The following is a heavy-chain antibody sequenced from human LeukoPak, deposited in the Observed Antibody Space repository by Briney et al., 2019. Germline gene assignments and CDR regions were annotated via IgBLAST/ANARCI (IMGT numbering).Heavy chain of an antibody. Sequence: AGGSLRLSCAASGFTLSAYGMHWVRQAPGKGLEYVSAIIKNGYTTYYADSVKGRFTIFRDNSKNTLYLQMGSLRAEDMAVYYCATWGYNYDTSGYVVWGRGTPVTVSS. CDR3: ATWGYNYDTSGYVV. V-gene: IGHV3-64*02. CDR2: IIKNGYTT. CDR1: GFTLSAYG. J-gene: IGHJ2*01. D-gene: IGHD3-22*01.